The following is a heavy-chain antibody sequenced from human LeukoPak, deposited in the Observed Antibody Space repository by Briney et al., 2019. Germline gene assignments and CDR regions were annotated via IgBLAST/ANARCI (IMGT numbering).Heavy chain of an antibody. CDR1: GFTFSGYA. J-gene: IGHJ4*02. CDR3: ARGYCAGDCSHGAHFDY. D-gene: IGHD2-21*02. V-gene: IGHV3-30-3*01. Sequence: GRSLRLSCAASGFTFSGYAMHWVRQAPGKGLEWVAVISFDGTNKYYADSVKGRFTISRDNSKNTLYLQMSSLRPEDTAVYYCARGYCAGDCSHGAHFDYWGQGTLVTVSS. CDR2: ISFDGTNK.